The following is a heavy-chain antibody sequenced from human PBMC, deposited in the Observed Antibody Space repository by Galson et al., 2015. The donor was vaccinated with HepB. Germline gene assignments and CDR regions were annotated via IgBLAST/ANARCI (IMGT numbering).Heavy chain of an antibody. CDR3: ASQGGGGYDSSGYYDYYYGMDV. CDR1: GFTFSSYA. CDR2: ISGSGGST. D-gene: IGHD3-22*01. V-gene: IGHV3-23*01. J-gene: IGHJ6*02. Sequence: SLRLSCAASGFTFSSYAMSWVRQAPGKGLEWVSAISGSGGSTYYADSVKGRFTISRDNSKNTLYLQMNSLRAEDTAVYYCASQGGGGYDSSGYYDYYYGMDVWGQGTTVTVSS.